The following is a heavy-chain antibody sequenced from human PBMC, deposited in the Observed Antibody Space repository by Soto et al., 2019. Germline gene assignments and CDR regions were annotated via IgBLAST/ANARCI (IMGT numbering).Heavy chain of an antibody. J-gene: IGHJ3*02. CDR1: GGSISRGGYY. D-gene: IGHD2-15*01. CDR3: ARVNKGYDAFDI. V-gene: IGHV4-31*03. CDR2: IYYSGST. Sequence: PSETLSLTCTVSGGSISRGGYYWSWIRQHPGKGLEWIGYIYYSGSTYYNPSLKSRVTISVDTSKNQFSLKLSSVTAADTAVYYCARVNKGYDAFDIWGQGTMVTVSS.